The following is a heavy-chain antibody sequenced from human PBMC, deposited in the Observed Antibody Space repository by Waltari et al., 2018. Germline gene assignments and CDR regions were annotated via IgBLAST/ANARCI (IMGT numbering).Heavy chain of an antibody. J-gene: IGHJ3*02. Sequence: QVQLQESGPGLVKPSPTLSLTCPVSGGSISRGGYYWSWLRQHPGKGLEWIGYIYYSGSTYYNPSLKSRVTISVDTSKNQFSLKLSSVTAADTAVYYCARRGIRIAARLDAFDIWGQGTMVTVSS. CDR1: GGSISRGGYY. CDR2: IYYSGST. V-gene: IGHV4-31*03. D-gene: IGHD6-6*01. CDR3: ARRGIRIAARLDAFDI.